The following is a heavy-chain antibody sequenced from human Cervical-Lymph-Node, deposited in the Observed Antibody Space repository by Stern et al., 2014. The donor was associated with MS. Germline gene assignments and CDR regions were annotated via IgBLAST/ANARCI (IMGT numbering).Heavy chain of an antibody. J-gene: IGHJ6*02. V-gene: IGHV1-69*01. D-gene: IGHD4-17*01. Sequence: QVQLVQSGAEVKKPGSSVKVSCKASGGTFSNYATSLVRQAPGQGLEWMGGIVPLFGKPNYAQKFQGRVTITADESTSTAYMDLSSLRSEDTAVYYCASPLTATSVPFGYYGMDVWGQGTTVTVS. CDR3: ASPLTATSVPFGYYGMDV. CDR2: IVPLFGKP. CDR1: GGTFSNYA.